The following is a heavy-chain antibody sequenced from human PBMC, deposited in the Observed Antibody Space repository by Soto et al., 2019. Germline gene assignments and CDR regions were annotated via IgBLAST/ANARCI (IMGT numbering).Heavy chain of an antibody. D-gene: IGHD6-19*01. V-gene: IGHV1-2*02. CDR3: MSSPYSSGSYDLSAHPPSDSFDY. J-gene: IGHJ4*02. Sequence: ASVKVSCKASGYTFTDYYIHWVRQAPGQGLEWMGWINPNTGGTKYAQNFQGRVTMTSGNSITTAHMELSRLRSDDTAVYFCMSSPYSSGSYDLSAHPPSDSFDYWGQGALVTVSS. CDR1: GYTFTDYY. CDR2: INPNTGGT.